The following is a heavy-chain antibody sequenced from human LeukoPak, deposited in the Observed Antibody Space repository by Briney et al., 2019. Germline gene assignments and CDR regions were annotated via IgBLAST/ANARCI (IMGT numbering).Heavy chain of an antibody. Sequence: GGSLRLSCAASGFTFSSYAMSWVRQAPGKGLEWVSAISGSGGSTYYADSVKGRFTISRDNSKNTLYLQMNSLRAEDTAVYYCAKSLTGTGNYYYYYMDVWGKGTTVTVSS. CDR3: AKSLTGTGNYYYYYMDV. J-gene: IGHJ6*03. CDR1: GFTFSSYA. D-gene: IGHD1-7*01. CDR2: ISGSGGST. V-gene: IGHV3-23*01.